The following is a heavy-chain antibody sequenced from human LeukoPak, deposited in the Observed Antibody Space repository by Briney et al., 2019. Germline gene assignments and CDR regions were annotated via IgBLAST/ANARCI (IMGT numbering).Heavy chain of an antibody. CDR1: GFTFSSYS. CDR3: ARGAGNLIEGARGDAFDI. V-gene: IGHV3-30*02. D-gene: IGHD1-26*01. Sequence: PGGSLRLSCAASGFTFSSYSMNWVRQAPGRGLEWVAFIRYDGSNKYYADSVKGRFTISRDNSKNTLYLQMNSLRAEDTAVYYCARGAGNLIEGARGDAFDIWGQGTMVTVSS. CDR2: IRYDGSNK. J-gene: IGHJ3*02.